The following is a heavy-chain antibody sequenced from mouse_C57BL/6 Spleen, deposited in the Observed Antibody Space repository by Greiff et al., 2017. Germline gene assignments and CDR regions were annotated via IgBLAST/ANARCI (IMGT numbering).Heavy chain of an antibody. CDR1: GYTFTSYT. CDR2: INPSSGYT. J-gene: IGHJ2*01. V-gene: IGHV1-4*01. D-gene: IGHD2-4*01. Sequence: VQLVESGAELARPGASVKMSCKASGYTFTSYTMHWVKQRPGQGLEWIGYINPSSGYTKYNQKFKDKATLTADKSSSTAYMQLSSLTSEDSAVYYCASSYDYDEGFDYWGQGTTLTVSS. CDR3: ASSYDYDEGFDY.